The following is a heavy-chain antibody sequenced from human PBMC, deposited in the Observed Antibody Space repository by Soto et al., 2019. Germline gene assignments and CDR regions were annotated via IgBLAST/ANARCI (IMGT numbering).Heavy chain of an antibody. CDR3: ARGGYSYGYNYYYGMDV. CDR1: GGTFSSYA. D-gene: IGHD5-18*01. Sequence: SVKVSSTASGGTFSSYAISWVRKAPGQGLEWMGGIIPIFGTANYAQKFQGRVTITADESTSTAYMELSSLRSEDTAVYYCARGGYSYGYNYYYGMDVWGQGTTVTVSS. J-gene: IGHJ6*02. CDR2: IIPIFGTA. V-gene: IGHV1-69*01.